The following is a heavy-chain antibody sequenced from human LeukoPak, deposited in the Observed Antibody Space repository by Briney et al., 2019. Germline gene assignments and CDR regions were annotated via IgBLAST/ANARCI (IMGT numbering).Heavy chain of an antibody. D-gene: IGHD3-10*01. V-gene: IGHV1-46*01. CDR1: GYTFTSYY. CDR3: ARDYYPHYYGSGSYRNFDY. Sequence: GASVKVSCKASGYTFTSYYMHWVRQAPGQGLEWMGIINPSGGSTSYAQKFQGRVTMTRDTSTSTVYMKLSSLRSEDTAVYYCARDYYPHYYGSGSYRNFDYWGQGTLVTVSS. CDR2: INPSGGST. J-gene: IGHJ4*02.